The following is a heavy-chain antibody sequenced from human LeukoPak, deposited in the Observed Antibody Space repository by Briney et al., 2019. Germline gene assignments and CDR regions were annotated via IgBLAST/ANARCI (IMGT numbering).Heavy chain of an antibody. J-gene: IGHJ6*02. CDR2: IKQDGSEK. Sequence: AGGSLRLSCAASGFTFSSYSMKWVRQAPGKGLEWVANIKQDGSEKYYVDSVKGRFTISRDNAKNSLYLQMNSLRAEDTAVYYCARDPLDFWSGYIIYYGMDVWGQGTTVTVSS. CDR3: ARDPLDFWSGYIIYYGMDV. D-gene: IGHD3-3*01. V-gene: IGHV3-7*01. CDR1: GFTFSSYS.